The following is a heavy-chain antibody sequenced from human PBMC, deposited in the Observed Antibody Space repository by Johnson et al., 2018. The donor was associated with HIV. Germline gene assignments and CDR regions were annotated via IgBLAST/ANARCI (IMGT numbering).Heavy chain of an antibody. V-gene: IGHV3-30-3*01. CDR3: ARDLKDYWGAFDF. CDR1: GFSFSSYA. Sequence: QVQLVESGGGVVQPGKSLSLSCVASGFSFSSYAMHWVRQAPGKGLEWVAVISYDGGNNYYADSVKGRFTISRDNSKNTRYLQMNSLKAMDTAVYYRARDLKDYWGAFDFWGQGKMVTVSS. CDR2: ISYDGGNN. J-gene: IGHJ3*01. D-gene: IGHD7-27*01.